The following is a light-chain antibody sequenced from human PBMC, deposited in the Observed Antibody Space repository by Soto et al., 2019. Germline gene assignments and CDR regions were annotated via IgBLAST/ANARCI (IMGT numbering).Light chain of an antibody. CDR1: QTITTY. J-gene: IGKJ4*01. V-gene: IGKV1-39*01. CDR2: AAS. CDR3: QQTFTTPPG. Sequence: DIQMTQSPSSLSASVGDRVTITCRASQTITTYLNWYQQKPGKAPKLLIYAASSLQSGVPSRFSGSGSGPDFTLTISSLQPEDFATYYCQQTFTTPPGFGGGTKVEI.